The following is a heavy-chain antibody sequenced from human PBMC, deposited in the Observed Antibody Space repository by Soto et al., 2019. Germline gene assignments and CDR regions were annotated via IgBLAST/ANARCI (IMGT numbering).Heavy chain of an antibody. D-gene: IGHD3-10*01. CDR3: AKDSSSDYYGSGSYQP. CDR2: ISGSGGST. V-gene: IGHV3-23*01. CDR1: GFTFSSYA. J-gene: IGHJ5*02. Sequence: GGSLRLSCAASGFTFSSYAMSWVRQAPGKGLEWVSAISGSGGSTYYADSVKGRFTISRDNSKNTLYLQMNSLRAEDTAVYYCAKDSSSDYYGSGSYQPWGQGTLVTVSS.